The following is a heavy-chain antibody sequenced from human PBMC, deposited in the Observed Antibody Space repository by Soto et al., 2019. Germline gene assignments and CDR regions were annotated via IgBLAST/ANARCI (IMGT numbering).Heavy chain of an antibody. CDR2: VSGSGGST. J-gene: IGHJ4*02. V-gene: IGHV3-23*01. CDR1: GFNFGSYA. CDR3: AKCGIFYIPGLFEN. D-gene: IGHD1-26*01. Sequence: LRLSCAVSGFNFGSYAMSWVRQAPGRGLEWISTVSGSGGSTSYADSVKGRFTVSRDNSKNTVHLQMTSLSAEDTAVYYCAKCGIFYIPGLFENWGQGTLVTVSS.